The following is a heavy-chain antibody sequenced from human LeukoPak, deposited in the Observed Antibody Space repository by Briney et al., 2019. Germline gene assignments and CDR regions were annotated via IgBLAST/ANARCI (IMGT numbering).Heavy chain of an antibody. Sequence: SETLSLTCTVSGGSISSYYWSWIRQPPGKGLEWIGYIYYSGSTSYNPSLKSRVTISVDTSKNQFSLKLSSVTAADTAVYYCARASPYYDSSGYPTGAARFDYWGQGTLVTVSS. CDR1: GGSISSYY. J-gene: IGHJ4*02. V-gene: IGHV4-59*01. CDR2: IYYSGST. D-gene: IGHD3-22*01. CDR3: ARASPYYDSSGYPTGAARFDY.